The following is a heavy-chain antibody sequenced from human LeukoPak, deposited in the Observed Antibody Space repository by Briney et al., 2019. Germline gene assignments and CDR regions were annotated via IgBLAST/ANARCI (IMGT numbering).Heavy chain of an antibody. CDR3: AKDRYQYSSSFADY. Sequence: GGSLRLSCAASGFTFSSYGMHWVRQAPGKGLEWVAFIRYDGSNKYYADSVKGRFTISRDNSKNTLYLQMNSLRAEDTAVYYCAKDRYQYSSSFADYWGQGTLVTVSS. J-gene: IGHJ4*02. CDR1: GFTFSSYG. CDR2: IRYDGSNK. D-gene: IGHD6-6*01. V-gene: IGHV3-30*02.